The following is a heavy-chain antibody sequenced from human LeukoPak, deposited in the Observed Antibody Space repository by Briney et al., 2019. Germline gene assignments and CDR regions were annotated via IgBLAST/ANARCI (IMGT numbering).Heavy chain of an antibody. D-gene: IGHD3-16*02. Sequence: ASVKVSCKASGYTFTGYYMHWVRQAPGQELEWMGWINPNSGGTNYAQKFQGRVTMTEDTSTDTAYMELSSLRSEDTAVYYCATGVITFGGVIETDYWGQGTLVTVSS. CDR2: INPNSGGT. CDR1: GYTFTGYY. V-gene: IGHV1-2*02. J-gene: IGHJ4*02. CDR3: ATGVITFGGVIETDY.